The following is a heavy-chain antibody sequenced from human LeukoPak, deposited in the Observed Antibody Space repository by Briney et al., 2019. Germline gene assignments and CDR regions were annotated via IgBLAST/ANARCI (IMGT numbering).Heavy chain of an antibody. J-gene: IGHJ4*02. CDR3: ASLALRYCSSTSCPPFDY. Sequence: GGSLRLSCAASGFTFSDYYMSWIRQAKGKGLEWVSYISSSGSTIYYADSVKGRFTISRDNAKNSLYLQMNSLRAEDTAVYYCASLALRYCSSTSCPPFDYWGQGTLVTVSS. CDR2: ISSSGSTI. CDR1: GFTFSDYY. V-gene: IGHV3-11*04. D-gene: IGHD2-2*01.